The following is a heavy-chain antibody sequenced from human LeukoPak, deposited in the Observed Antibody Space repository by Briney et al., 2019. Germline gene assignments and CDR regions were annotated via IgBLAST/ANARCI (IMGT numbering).Heavy chain of an antibody. CDR2: ISYDGSNK. J-gene: IGHJ4*02. Sequence: PGGSLRLSCAASGFTFSSYAMHWVRQAPGKGLEWVAVISYDGSNKYYADSVKGRFTISRDNSKNTLYLQMNSLRAEDTAVYYCARDPGYSYGSSNFDYWGQGTLVTVSS. CDR1: GFTFSSYA. V-gene: IGHV3-30*04. CDR3: ARDPGYSYGSSNFDY. D-gene: IGHD5-18*01.